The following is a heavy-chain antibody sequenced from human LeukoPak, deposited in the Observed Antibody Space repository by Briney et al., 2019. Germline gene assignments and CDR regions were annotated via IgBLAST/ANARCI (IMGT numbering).Heavy chain of an antibody. Sequence: ASVKVSCKSSGYTFTSYYMYWVRQAPGQGLEWMGIINPSGGSTSYAQKFQGRVTMTRDTSTSTVYMELSSLRSEDTAVYYCARVRRTYWFDQWGQGTLVTVSS. CDR2: INPSGGST. CDR3: ARVRRTYWFDQ. V-gene: IGHV1-46*01. CDR1: GYTFTSYY. J-gene: IGHJ5*02. D-gene: IGHD1/OR15-1a*01.